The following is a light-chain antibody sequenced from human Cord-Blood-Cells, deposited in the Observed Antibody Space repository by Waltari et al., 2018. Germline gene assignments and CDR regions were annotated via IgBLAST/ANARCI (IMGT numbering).Light chain of an antibody. Sequence: QSALTQPPSASGSPGQSVTISCTGTSSDVGGYNSVSWYQQHPGKAPKLMIYEVSKRPSGVPDRFSGSKSGNTASLTVSGLLAEDEADYYCSSYAGSNNYVFGTGTKVTVL. CDR1: SSDVGGYNS. CDR3: SSYAGSNNYV. CDR2: EVS. V-gene: IGLV2-8*01. J-gene: IGLJ1*01.